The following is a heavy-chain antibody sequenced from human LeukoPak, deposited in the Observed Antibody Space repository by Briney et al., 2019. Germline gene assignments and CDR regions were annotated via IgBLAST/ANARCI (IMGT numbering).Heavy chain of an antibody. V-gene: IGHV4-61*02. CDR2: IFTSGTT. Sequence: SETLSLTCTVSGGSISSGSYFWSWIRQPAGKGLEWVGRIFTSGTTNYNPSLKSRVTISVDTSKNQFSLKLSSVTAADTAVYYCASLRRGYNWFDPWGQGTLVTVSS. J-gene: IGHJ5*02. CDR3: ASLRRGYNWFDP. CDR1: GGSISSGSYF.